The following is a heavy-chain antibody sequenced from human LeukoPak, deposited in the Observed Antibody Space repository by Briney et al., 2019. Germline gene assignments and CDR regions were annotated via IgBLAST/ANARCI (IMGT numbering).Heavy chain of an antibody. V-gene: IGHV3-30*03. Sequence: PGGSLRLSCAASGFTFSSYGMHWVRQAPGKGLEWVAVISYDGSKKYYADSVKGRFTISRDNSKNTLYLQMNSLKTEDTAVYYCTRDQTPYYWGQGTLVTVSS. CDR3: TRDQTPYY. CDR2: ISYDGSKK. J-gene: IGHJ4*02. CDR1: GFTFSSYG.